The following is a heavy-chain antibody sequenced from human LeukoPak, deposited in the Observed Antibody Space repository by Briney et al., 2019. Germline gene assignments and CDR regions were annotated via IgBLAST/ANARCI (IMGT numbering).Heavy chain of an antibody. J-gene: IGHJ4*02. V-gene: IGHV1-2*02. CDR2: INPNSGGT. CDR3: ARDDCSSTSCYDYFDY. Sequence: EATVKVSCKASGYTFTGYYMHWVRQAPGQGLEWMGWINPNSGGTNYAQKFQGRVTMTRDTSISTAYMELSRLRSDDTAVYYCARDDCSSTSCYDYFDYWGQGTLVTVSS. CDR1: GYTFTGYY. D-gene: IGHD2-2*01.